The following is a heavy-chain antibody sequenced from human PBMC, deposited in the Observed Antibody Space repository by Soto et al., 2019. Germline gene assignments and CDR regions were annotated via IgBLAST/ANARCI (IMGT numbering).Heavy chain of an antibody. D-gene: IGHD1-26*01. J-gene: IGHJ4*02. V-gene: IGHV1-18*04. CDR1: GYSFISYD. Sequence: ASVKVSCKASGYSFISYDITWVRQAPGQGLEWMGWISGHNGNTNYAQKLQGRVAMTIDTSTSTAYLELRSLRSDDTAMYYCARGGPVVGTSPFDHWGQGTLVPVYS. CDR3: ARGGPVVGTSPFDH. CDR2: ISGHNGNT.